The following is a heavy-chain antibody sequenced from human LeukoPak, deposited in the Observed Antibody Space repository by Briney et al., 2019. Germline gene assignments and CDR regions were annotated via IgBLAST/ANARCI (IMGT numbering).Heavy chain of an antibody. CDR2: ISGSGGST. CDR1: GFTFSSYA. Sequence: QSGGSLRLSCAASGFTFSSYAMSWVRQAPGKGLEWVSAISGSGGSTYYADSVKGRFTISRDNSKNTLYLQMNSLRAEDTAVYYCAKDDSSGYYYLPGDYWGQGTLVTVSS. D-gene: IGHD3-22*01. V-gene: IGHV3-23*01. CDR3: AKDDSSGYYYLPGDY. J-gene: IGHJ4*02.